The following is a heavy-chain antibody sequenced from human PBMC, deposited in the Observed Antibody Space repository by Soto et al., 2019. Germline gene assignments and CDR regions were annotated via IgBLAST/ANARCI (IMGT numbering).Heavy chain of an antibody. Sequence: QVQLVQSGGEVKKPGSSVYVSYKASGDTPSTYAISWVRQAPGQGLEWMGGIIPILGTPNYAQRFQGKITISADTSTRTTYMELNSVTSDDTAMFYCAILGLDVDSWGQGTLVIVSS. D-gene: IGHD3-16*01. CDR2: IIPILGTP. CDR3: AILGLDVDS. V-gene: IGHV1-69*14. CDR1: GDTPSTYA. J-gene: IGHJ4*02.